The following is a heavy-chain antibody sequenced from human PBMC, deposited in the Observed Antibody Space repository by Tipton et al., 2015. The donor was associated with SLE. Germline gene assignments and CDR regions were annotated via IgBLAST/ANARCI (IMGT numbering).Heavy chain of an antibody. Sequence: SLRLSCAASGFTVSSNYMSWVRQAPGKGLEWVSVIYIGGTTYYADSVKGRFTISRDNSKNTLYLQMSSLRVEDTAVYYCARDLYDTNGYSPGYFDYWGQGTLVTVSS. V-gene: IGHV3-53*01. CDR2: IYIGGTT. CDR1: GFTVSSNY. D-gene: IGHD3-22*01. CDR3: ARDLYDTNGYSPGYFDY. J-gene: IGHJ4*02.